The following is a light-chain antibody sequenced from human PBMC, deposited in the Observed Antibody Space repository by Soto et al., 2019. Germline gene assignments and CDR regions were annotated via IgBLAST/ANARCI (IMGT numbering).Light chain of an antibody. CDR2: GAS. CDR1: QSVSGSY. CDR3: QQYGSSPLT. J-gene: IGKJ5*01. Sequence: IVLTQSPGTLSLSPGERATLSCRASQSVSGSYLAWYKQRPGQAPRLLIYGASSRASGIPDRFSGGGSGTVFTLTISRVEPEDFAVYYCQQYGSSPLTFGQGTRLEIK. V-gene: IGKV3-20*01.